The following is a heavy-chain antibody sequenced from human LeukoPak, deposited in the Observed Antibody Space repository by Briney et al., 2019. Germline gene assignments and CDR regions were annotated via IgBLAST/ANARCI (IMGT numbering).Heavy chain of an antibody. D-gene: IGHD2-8*02. CDR3: ARDSSAWSLDY. CDR1: GYTLNNRA. V-gene: IGHV1-18*01. CDR2: ISGWISGYSGNT. J-gene: IGHJ4*02. Sequence: GASVKVSCKASGYTLNNRAISWVRQAPGQGLEWMGWISGWISGYSGNTVYAPKFQGRVTLTTDTSTSTAYMELRSLTSDDTAVYYCARDSSAWSLDYWGQGTLVTVSS.